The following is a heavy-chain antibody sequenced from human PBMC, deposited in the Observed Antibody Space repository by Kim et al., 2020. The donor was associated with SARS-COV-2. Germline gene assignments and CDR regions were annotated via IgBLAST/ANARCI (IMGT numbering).Heavy chain of an antibody. Sequence: GGSLRLSCVGTGFTFSNFEMNWVRQAPGKGLEWVSYINKSGSSIFFSESVKGRFTVSRDDAKNSVYLQMNNLRAEDTAVYYCAREELDCGGDCFAYWGQGILVTVSS. CDR1: GFTFSNFE. D-gene: IGHD2-21*02. CDR3: AREELDCGGDCFAY. CDR2: INKSGSSI. J-gene: IGHJ4*02. V-gene: IGHV3-48*03.